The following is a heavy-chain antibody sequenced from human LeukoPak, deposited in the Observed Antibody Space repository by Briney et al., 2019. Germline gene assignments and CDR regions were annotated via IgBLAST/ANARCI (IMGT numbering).Heavy chain of an antibody. CDR2: ISGSGGST. D-gene: IGHD6-6*01. Sequence: PGGSLRLSCAASGFNFSSYAITWARQAPGKGLEWVSAISGSGGSTFYADSVKGRFTISRDNSKNTLYLQMNSLRAEDTAVYYCAKDIAAPRRRDDAFDIWGQGTMVTVSS. CDR1: GFNFSSYA. CDR3: AKDIAAPRRRDDAFDI. V-gene: IGHV3-23*01. J-gene: IGHJ3*02.